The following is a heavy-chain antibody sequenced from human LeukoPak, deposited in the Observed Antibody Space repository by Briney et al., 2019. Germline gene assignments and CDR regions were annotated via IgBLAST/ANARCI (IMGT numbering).Heavy chain of an antibody. CDR2: ISYSGDGT. V-gene: IGHV3-23*01. CDR1: GFIISGYA. Sequence: GRSLRLSCAASGFIISGYAMSWVRQAPGKGLEWVSSISYSGDGTKYADSVKGRCTISREDSKNTLYLQMNSLRAEDTAVYYCAKGDTPDNSYNYFAPWGQGTLVTVSS. D-gene: IGHD1-1*01. J-gene: IGHJ5*02. CDR3: AKGDTPDNSYNYFAP.